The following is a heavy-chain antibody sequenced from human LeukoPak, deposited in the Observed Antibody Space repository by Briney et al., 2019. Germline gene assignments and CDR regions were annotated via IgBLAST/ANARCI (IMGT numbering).Heavy chain of an antibody. CDR1: GYTFTNYY. CDR3: ARSYDSSGYAPYDAFDI. Sequence: ASVKVSCKGSGYTFTNYYIHWVRHAPGQLLEWMGWINPNSGGRNYAQKFQGRVIMTRDTDSSKVYMEVNKLTSDDTAVYYCARSYDSSGYAPYDAFDIWGQGTMVTVSS. V-gene: IGHV1-2*02. CDR2: INPNSGGR. D-gene: IGHD3-22*01. J-gene: IGHJ3*02.